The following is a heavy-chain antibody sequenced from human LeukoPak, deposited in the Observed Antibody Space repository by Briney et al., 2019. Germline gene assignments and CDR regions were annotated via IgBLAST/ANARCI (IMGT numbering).Heavy chain of an antibody. CDR3: ARLRPPYYYDYSGHYLSYCDY. CDR1: GYSFATYW. J-gene: IGHJ4*02. V-gene: IGHV5-51*01. Sequence: GESLKISCKGSGYSFATYWIGWVRQMPGKGLERMGIIYPGDSDTRYSPSFQGQVTISADKSISTAYLQWSSLKASDTAMYYCARLRPPYYYDYSGHYLSYCDYWGQGTLVTVSS. CDR2: IYPGDSDT. D-gene: IGHD3-22*01.